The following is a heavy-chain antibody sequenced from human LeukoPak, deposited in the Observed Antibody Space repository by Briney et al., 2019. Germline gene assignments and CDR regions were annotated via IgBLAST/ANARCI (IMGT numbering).Heavy chain of an antibody. V-gene: IGHV1-8*01. CDR1: GYTFTNYD. CDR3: ATELRWKDH. J-gene: IGHJ4*02. Sequence: ASVKVSCKASGYTFTNYDINWVRQATGQGLEWMGYMKPNSGNTGYAQKFQGRVAMTRDTSISTAYMELSSLTSEDTAVYYCATELRWKDHWGQGTLVTVSS. D-gene: IGHD4-23*01. CDR2: MKPNSGNT.